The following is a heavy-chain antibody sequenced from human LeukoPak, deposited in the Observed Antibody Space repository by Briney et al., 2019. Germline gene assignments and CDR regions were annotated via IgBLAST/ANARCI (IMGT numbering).Heavy chain of an antibody. CDR3: ARDHTIFGVALRY. V-gene: IGHV3-74*01. Sequence: PGGSLRLSCAASGFTFSSYWMHWVRQAPGKGLVWVSHINSDGSSTSYADSVKGRFTISRDNAKNTLYLQMNSLRAEDTAVYYCARDHTIFGVALRYWGQGTLVTVSS. D-gene: IGHD3-3*01. J-gene: IGHJ4*02. CDR1: GFTFSSYW. CDR2: INSDGSST.